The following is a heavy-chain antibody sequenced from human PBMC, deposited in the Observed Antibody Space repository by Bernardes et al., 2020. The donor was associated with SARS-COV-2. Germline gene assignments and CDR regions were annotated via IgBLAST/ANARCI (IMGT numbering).Heavy chain of an antibody. CDR3: ARDSGSHLVPDY. V-gene: IGHV3-30*03. J-gene: IGHJ4*02. CDR1: GFTFSSYG. Sequence: GGSLRLSCAASGFTFSSYGMHWVRQAPGKGLEWVAVISYDGTHKYYADSVKGRFTISRDNSKNTLYLQMNSLRAEDTAVYYCARDSGSHLVPDYWGQGTLATVSS. CDR2: ISYDGTHK. D-gene: IGHD1-26*01.